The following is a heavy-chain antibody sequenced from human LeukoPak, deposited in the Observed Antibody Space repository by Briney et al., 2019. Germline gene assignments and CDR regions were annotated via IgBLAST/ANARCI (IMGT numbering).Heavy chain of an antibody. CDR3: ARAGEGDSSGYYYESPSDY. Sequence: GGSLRLSCAASGFTFSDYYMSWIRQAPGKGLEWVSYISSSGSTIYYADSVKGRFTISRDNAKNSLYLQMNSLRDEDTAVYYRARAGEGDSSGYYYESPSDYWGQGTLVTVSS. CDR1: GFTFSDYY. CDR2: ISSSGSTI. V-gene: IGHV3-11*04. J-gene: IGHJ4*02. D-gene: IGHD3-22*01.